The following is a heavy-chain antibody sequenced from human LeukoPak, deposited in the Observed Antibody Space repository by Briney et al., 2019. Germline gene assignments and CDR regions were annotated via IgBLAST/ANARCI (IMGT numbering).Heavy chain of an antibody. CDR2: ISENGGRT. J-gene: IGHJ5*02. CDR3: ARDHTYYYDGSGYYENWFDP. CDR1: GFTLSSYW. Sequence: GGSLRLSCAASGFTLSSYWMHWVRQAPGKGLEYVSAISENGGRTYYANSVKGRFTNSRDNSKNTLYLQMDSLRAEDTAVYYCARDHTYYYDGSGYYENWFDPWGQGTLVTVSS. V-gene: IGHV3-64*01. D-gene: IGHD3-22*01.